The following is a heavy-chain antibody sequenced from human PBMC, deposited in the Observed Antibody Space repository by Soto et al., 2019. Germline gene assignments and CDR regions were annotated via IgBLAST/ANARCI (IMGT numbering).Heavy chain of an antibody. CDR3: ARDLVGGNSYYYYYYGMDV. J-gene: IGHJ6*02. Sequence: ASVKVSCKASGGTFSSYAISWVRQAPGQGLEWMGGIIPIFGTANYAQKFQGRVTITADESTSTAYMELSSLRSEDTAVYYCARDLVGGNSYYYYYYGMDVWGQGTTVTVSS. V-gene: IGHV1-69*13. D-gene: IGHD2-21*02. CDR1: GGTFSSYA. CDR2: IIPIFGTA.